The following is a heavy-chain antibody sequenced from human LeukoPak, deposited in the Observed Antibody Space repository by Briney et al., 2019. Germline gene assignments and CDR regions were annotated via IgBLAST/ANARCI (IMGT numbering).Heavy chain of an antibody. CDR3: ARALSYWSQNWGSPFDY. J-gene: IGHJ4*02. CDR1: GYTFTSYG. D-gene: IGHD7-27*01. V-gene: IGHV1-18*01. Sequence: ASVKVSCKASGYTFTSYGISWVRQAPGQGLEWMGWISAYNGNTNYAQKLQGRVTMTTDTSTSTAYMELRSLRSDDTAVYYCARALSYWSQNWGSPFDYWGQGTLVTVSS. CDR2: ISAYNGNT.